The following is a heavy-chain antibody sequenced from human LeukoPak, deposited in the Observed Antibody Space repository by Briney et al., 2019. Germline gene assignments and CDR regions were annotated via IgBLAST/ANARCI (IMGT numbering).Heavy chain of an antibody. D-gene: IGHD3-10*01. J-gene: IGHJ3*02. V-gene: IGHV4-31*03. CDR1: GGSIGSGGYY. Sequence: SETLSLTCTVSGGSIGSGGYYWSWIRQHPGKGLEWIGYIYYSGSTYYNPSLKSRVTISVDTSKNQFSLKLSSVTAADTAVYYCARTYGSGSYSSAFDIWGQGTMVTVSS. CDR2: IYYSGST. CDR3: ARTYGSGSYSSAFDI.